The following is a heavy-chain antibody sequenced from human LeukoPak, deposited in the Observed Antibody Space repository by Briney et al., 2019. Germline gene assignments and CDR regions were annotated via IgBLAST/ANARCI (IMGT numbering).Heavy chain of an antibody. CDR2: INPNTGGT. Sequence: ASVKVSCKASGYTFTGYYMHWVRQAPGQGLEWMGWINPNTGGTNPAQKFQGRVTMTWDTSISTAYMELSRLKSDETAVYYCGAPLQQWLVPGGGTFDFWGQGTLVTVSS. J-gene: IGHJ4*02. D-gene: IGHD6-19*01. V-gene: IGHV1-2*02. CDR3: GAPLQQWLVPGGGTFDF. CDR1: GYTFTGYY.